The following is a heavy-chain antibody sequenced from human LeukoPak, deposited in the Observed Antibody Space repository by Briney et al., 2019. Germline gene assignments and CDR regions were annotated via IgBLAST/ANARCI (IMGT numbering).Heavy chain of an antibody. CDR2: IQQDGSDK. Sequence: PGGSLRLSCAASGFTVSSNYMSWVRQAPGKGLEWVANIQQDGSDKYYVDSVKGRFTISRDNAKNSLYLQMNSLRAEDTAVYYRARDLYRIVVVPHYFDYWGQGTLVTVSS. V-gene: IGHV3-7*01. CDR3: ARDLYRIVVVPHYFDY. J-gene: IGHJ4*02. CDR1: GFTVSSNY. D-gene: IGHD3-22*01.